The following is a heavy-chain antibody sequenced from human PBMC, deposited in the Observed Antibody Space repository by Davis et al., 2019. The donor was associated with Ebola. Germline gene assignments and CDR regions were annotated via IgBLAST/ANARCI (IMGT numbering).Heavy chain of an antibody. J-gene: IGHJ6*02. CDR1: GGSFSGYY. V-gene: IGHV4-34*01. CDR3: ATYRHDYYYYGMDV. CDR2: INHIGST. D-gene: IGHD4-11*01. Sequence: GSLRLSCAVYGGSFSGYYWSWIRQPPGKGLEWIGEINHIGSTNYNPSLKSRVTISVDTSKNQFSLKLSSVTAADTAVYYCATYRHDYYYYGMDVWGQGTTVTVSS.